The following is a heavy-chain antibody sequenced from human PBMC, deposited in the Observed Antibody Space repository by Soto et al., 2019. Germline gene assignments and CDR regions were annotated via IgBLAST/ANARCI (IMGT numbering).Heavy chain of an antibody. Sequence: SETLSLTCTVSGGSVSSGDYYWGWIRQPPGKGLDWTGYISYSGSSYYNPSLKSRVIISGDTSKNQFSLKLSSVTAADTAVYYCARADDYGTRFDYWGRGTLVTVSS. CDR1: GGSVSSGDYY. CDR3: ARADDYGTRFDY. D-gene: IGHD3-10*01. V-gene: IGHV4-30-4*01. J-gene: IGHJ4*02. CDR2: ISYSGSS.